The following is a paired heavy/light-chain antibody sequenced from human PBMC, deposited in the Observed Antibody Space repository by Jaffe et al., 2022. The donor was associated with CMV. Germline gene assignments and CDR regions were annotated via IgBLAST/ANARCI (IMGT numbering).Light chain of an antibody. V-gene: IGKV4-1*01. CDR1: HTVLHSSFNKNY. Sequence: DIVMSQSPDSLPVSLGERATINCKSSHTVLHSSFNKNYIAWYQQKPGQPPKLLIYWASTRESGVPDRFSGSGSGTDFTLTINSLQAEDVAVYYCQQYYTTPRTFGQGTKVEVK. CDR3: QQYYTTPRT. J-gene: IGKJ1*01. CDR2: WAS.
Heavy chain of an antibody. J-gene: IGHJ4*02. D-gene: IGHD4-17*01. CDR1: GFRFESYW. Sequence: DVHLVESGGGLVQPGGSQRLSCAGSGFRFESYWMSWVRQAPGAGLEWVASIKDDGSEKDYADSVKGRFTISRDNGQNSLYLQMDSLRGDDTAVYFCAREAPYGDYLYYFDYWGQGALVTVSS. V-gene: IGHV3-7*01. CDR3: AREAPYGDYLYYFDY. CDR2: IKDDGSEK.